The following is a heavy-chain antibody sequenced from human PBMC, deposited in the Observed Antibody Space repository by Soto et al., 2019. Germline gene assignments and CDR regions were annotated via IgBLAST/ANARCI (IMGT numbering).Heavy chain of an antibody. V-gene: IGHV4-39*01. CDR2: IYYSGST. CDR3: ARLRISIAVAGGDYYYYGMDV. D-gene: IGHD6-19*01. Sequence: PSETLSLTCTVSGGSISSSSYYWGWIRQPPGKGLEWFGSIYYSGSTYYNPSLKSRVTISVDTSKNQFSLKLSSVTAADTAVYYCARLRISIAVAGGDYYYYGMDVWGQGTTVTVSS. CDR1: GGSISSSSYY. J-gene: IGHJ6*02.